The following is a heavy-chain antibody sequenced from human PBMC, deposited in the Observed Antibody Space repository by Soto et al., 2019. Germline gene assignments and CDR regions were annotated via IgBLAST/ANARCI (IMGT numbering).Heavy chain of an antibody. D-gene: IGHD5-12*01. CDR1: GFTFNTYV. Sequence: QVQLVESGGGVVQSGKSLRLSCAASGFTFNTYVMHWVRQAPGKGLEWLAFVSSAGGSKHYADSVTGRFTISRDNSQNTLHLQMNSLGPEDTAVYYCARGGGYSGYDPLDYWGQGTLVTVSS. CDR3: ARGGGYSGYDPLDY. CDR2: VSSAGGSK. J-gene: IGHJ4*02. V-gene: IGHV3-30-3*01.